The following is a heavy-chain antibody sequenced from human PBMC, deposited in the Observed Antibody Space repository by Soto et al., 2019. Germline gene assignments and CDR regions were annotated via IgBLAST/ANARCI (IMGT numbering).Heavy chain of an antibody. V-gene: IGHV4-34*01. D-gene: IGHD3-22*01. CDR2: INHSGST. Sequence: TLSLTCAVYGGSFSDYYWSWIRQSPGKGLEWIGEINHSGSTNYNPSLKSRITLSVDTSKNQFSLKLSSVTAADTAVYYCARGPPRSSAFNVFFDFWGLGTLVTVSS. CDR1: GGSFSDYY. CDR3: ARGPPRSSAFNVFFDF. J-gene: IGHJ4*02.